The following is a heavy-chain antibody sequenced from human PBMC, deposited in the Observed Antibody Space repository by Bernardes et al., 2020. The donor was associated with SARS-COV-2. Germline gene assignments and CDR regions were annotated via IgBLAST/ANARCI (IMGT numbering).Heavy chain of an antibody. V-gene: IGHV3-23*01. D-gene: IGHD3-22*01. CDR3: AKHSARITMIVVVTDYYYYGMDV. CDR2: ISGSGGST. Sequence: VGSLSLSCAASGFTFSSYAMSWVRQAPGKGLEWVSAISGSGGSTYYADSVKGRFTISRDNSKNTLYLQMNSLRAEDTAVYYCAKHSARITMIVVVTDYYYYGMDVWGQGTTVTVSS. J-gene: IGHJ6*02. CDR1: GFTFSSYA.